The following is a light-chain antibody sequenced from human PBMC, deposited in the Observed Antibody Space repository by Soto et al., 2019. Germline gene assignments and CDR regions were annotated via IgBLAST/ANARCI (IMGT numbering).Light chain of an antibody. V-gene: IGKV3-20*01. CDR2: SAS. CDR3: QQNGSLPIT. Sequence: EIVLAQSPGTLSLSPGERATLSCRASQSIGGDFLAWFQQKPGQRPRLLIYSASNRATGIPDRFSGSGSGTDFTLTISRLEPEDFVVYYCQQNGSLPITFGQGTRLEIK. CDR1: QSIGGDF. J-gene: IGKJ5*01.